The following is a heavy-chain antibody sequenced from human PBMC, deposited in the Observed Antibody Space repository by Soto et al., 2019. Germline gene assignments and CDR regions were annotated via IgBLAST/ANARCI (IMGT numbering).Heavy chain of an antibody. Sequence: QVQLQESGPGLVKPSQTLSLTCTVSGGSVSSGTYYWSWIRQHPGKGLEWIGYIYYSGTTYSNPSLKSRITISVDTSKNQFSLQLRSVTAADTAMYYCAREVEDSGHDYWGQGTLVTVS. CDR2: IYYSGTT. D-gene: IGHD5-12*01. CDR3: AREVEDSGHDY. V-gene: IGHV4-31*03. J-gene: IGHJ4*02. CDR1: GGSVSSGTYY.